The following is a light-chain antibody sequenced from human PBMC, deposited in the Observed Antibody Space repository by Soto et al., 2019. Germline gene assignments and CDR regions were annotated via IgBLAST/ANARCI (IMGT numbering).Light chain of an antibody. Sequence: DIQMTQSPSSLSASVGDRVTITCRASQSINSYLNWYQQKPGKAPKLLIYAASSLQSGVPSRISGSGSGTDFTLTISSLQPEDFATYYCQQSYSTPRTFGQGTKVDIK. CDR1: QSINSY. J-gene: IGKJ1*01. CDR2: AAS. CDR3: QQSYSTPRT. V-gene: IGKV1-39*01.